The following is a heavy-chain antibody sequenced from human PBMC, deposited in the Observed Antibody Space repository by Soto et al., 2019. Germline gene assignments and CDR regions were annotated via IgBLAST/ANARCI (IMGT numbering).Heavy chain of an antibody. J-gene: IGHJ3*02. CDR3: ARVQVRRGNGSGYLNGFDI. D-gene: IGHD3-3*01. CDR1: GGSFSPYC. Sequence: QVQLQQWGAGLLKSSETLSLTCAVSGGSFSPYCWTWIRQSPGKGLEWIGEISPSGVTQYGPSLKSRVTISVDTSKNPFALNLNSVTAADTAVYYCARVQVRRGNGSGYLNGFDIWGQGTMVTVSS. V-gene: IGHV4-34*01. CDR2: ISPSGVT.